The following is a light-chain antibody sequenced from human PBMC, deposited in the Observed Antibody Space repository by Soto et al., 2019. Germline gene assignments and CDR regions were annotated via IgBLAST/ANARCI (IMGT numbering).Light chain of an antibody. CDR1: QSVSSY. V-gene: IGKV3-11*01. J-gene: IGKJ1*01. CDR3: QQRSNWPPWT. Sequence: EIVLTQSPATLSLSPGERARLSCRASQSVSSYLAWYQQKPGQAPRLLIYDASNRATGIPARFSGSGSGTDFTLTISSLEPEDFAVYYCQQRSNWPPWTLGQGTKVDIK. CDR2: DAS.